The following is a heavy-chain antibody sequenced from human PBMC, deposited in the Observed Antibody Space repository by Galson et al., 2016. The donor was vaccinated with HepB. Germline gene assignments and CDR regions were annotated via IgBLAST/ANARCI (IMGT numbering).Heavy chain of an antibody. J-gene: IGHJ4*02. CDR3: VKDRGQWLVNPVAFDS. V-gene: IGHV3-33*06. CDR1: GFTFSRFG. Sequence: SLRLSCAASGFTFSRFGMHWVRQAPGKGLEWVAVIWYDGTNKYYADSVKGRFTISRDNSKNTLLLQMNSLRAEDTAVFYCVKDRGQWLVNPVAFDSWGQGTLVTVSS. CDR2: IWYDGTNK. D-gene: IGHD6-19*01.